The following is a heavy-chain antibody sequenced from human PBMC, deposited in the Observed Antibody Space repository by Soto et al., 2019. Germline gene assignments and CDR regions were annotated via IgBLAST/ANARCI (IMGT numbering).Heavy chain of an antibody. CDR1: GYSFTNYW. V-gene: IGHV5-51*01. J-gene: IGHJ3*01. CDR2: SYPGDYAT. D-gene: IGHD1-26*01. CDR3: TRRGGATRVYAFDP. Sequence: LTICCNGSGYSFTNYWICLVRQMPGKGLGRIGISYPGDYATRYSPSYQGHTTISADKSISTAYLQWSSMKASDTAMYYWTRRGGATRVYAFDPWGQGTMVTVSS.